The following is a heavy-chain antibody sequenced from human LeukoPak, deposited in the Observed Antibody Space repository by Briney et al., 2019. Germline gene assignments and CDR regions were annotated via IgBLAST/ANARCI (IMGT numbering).Heavy chain of an antibody. J-gene: IGHJ3*02. D-gene: IGHD3-22*01. CDR1: GGSFSNYY. V-gene: IGHV4-34*01. CDR3: AGDSSGYYRFVAFDI. Sequence: SETLSLTCAVYGGSFSNYYWSWIRQPPGKGLEWIGEINHSGSTNYNPSLKSRVTISIDTSKNQFSLKLSSVTAADTAVDYYAGDSSGYYRFVAFDIWGQGQWSPSLQ. CDR2: INHSGST.